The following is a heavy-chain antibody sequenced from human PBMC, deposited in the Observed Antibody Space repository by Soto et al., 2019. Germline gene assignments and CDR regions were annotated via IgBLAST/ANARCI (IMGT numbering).Heavy chain of an antibody. Sequence: QVQLVESGGGVVQPGRSLRLSCAASKFTFSRYGMHWVRQAPGKGLEWVAVISYDGHNKYYADSVKGRFTISRDNSKNMLFLQMNSLRADDMAVYYCAKVRGSTIWRGTFDYWGQGTLVSVSS. CDR3: AKVRGSTIWRGTFDY. J-gene: IGHJ4*02. D-gene: IGHD3-3*01. CDR1: KFTFSRYG. V-gene: IGHV3-30*18. CDR2: ISYDGHNK.